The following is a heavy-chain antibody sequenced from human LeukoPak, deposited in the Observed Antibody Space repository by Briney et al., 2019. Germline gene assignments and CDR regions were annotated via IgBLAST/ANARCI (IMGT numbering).Heavy chain of an antibody. CDR3: ARAIEYSTSSGPLRKRYYYYYMDV. Sequence: GGSLRLSCAASGFTFSSYAMHWVRQAPGKGLEWGAVISYDGSNKYYADSMKGRFTISRDNSKNTLYLQMNSLRAEDTAVYYCARAIEYSTSSGPLRKRYYYYYMDVWGKGTTVTVSS. D-gene: IGHD6-6*01. CDR2: ISYDGSNK. CDR1: GFTFSSYA. V-gene: IGHV3-30-3*01. J-gene: IGHJ6*03.